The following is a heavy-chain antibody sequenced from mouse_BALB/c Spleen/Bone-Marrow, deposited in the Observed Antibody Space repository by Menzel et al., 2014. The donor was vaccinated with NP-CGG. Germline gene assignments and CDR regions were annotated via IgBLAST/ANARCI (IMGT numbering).Heavy chain of an antibody. V-gene: IGHV1-69*02. D-gene: IGHD1-1*01. CDR1: GYTFTSYW. CDR3: TREGYYGSSYVDY. Sequence: QVQLQQSGAELVRPGASVKLSCKASGYTFTSYWINWVKQRPGQGLEWIGNIYPSDSYTNYNQKFKDKATLTVDKSSSTAYMQLSSPTSEDSAVYYCTREGYYGSSYVDYWGQDTTLTVSS. CDR2: IYPSDSYT. J-gene: IGHJ2*01.